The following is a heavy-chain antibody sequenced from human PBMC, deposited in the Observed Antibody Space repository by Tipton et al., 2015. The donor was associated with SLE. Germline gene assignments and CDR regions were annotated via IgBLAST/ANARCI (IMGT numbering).Heavy chain of an antibody. D-gene: IGHD3-10*01. CDR2: ISWNSGSI. CDR1: GFTFDDYA. CDR3: AKTGPAALSSGSYYFDY. V-gene: IGHV3-9*01. J-gene: IGHJ4*02. Sequence: SLRLSCAASGFTFDDYAMHWVRQAPGKGLEWVSGISWNSGSIGYADSVKGRFTISRDNAKNSLYLQMNSLRAEDTALYYCAKTGPAALSSGSYYFDYWGQGTLVTVSS.